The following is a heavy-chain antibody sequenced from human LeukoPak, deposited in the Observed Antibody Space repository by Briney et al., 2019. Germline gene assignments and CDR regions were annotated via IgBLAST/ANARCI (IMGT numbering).Heavy chain of an antibody. CDR2: IHPSDSDT. J-gene: IGHJ4*02. D-gene: IGHD6-13*01. Sequence: GESLKISCKGSGYKFTSNWIGWVRQVPGKGLDWMGIIHPSDSDTRYSPSFQGQVTISADKSISTAYLQWSSLKASDTAMYYCARPSYSSSWLPFAYWGQGTLVTVSS. V-gene: IGHV5-51*01. CDR3: ARPSYSSSWLPFAY. CDR1: GYKFTSNW.